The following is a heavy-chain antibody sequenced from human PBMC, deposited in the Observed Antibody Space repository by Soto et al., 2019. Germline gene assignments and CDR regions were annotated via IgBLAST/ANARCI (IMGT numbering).Heavy chain of an antibody. CDR3: ARHQGRESSITCCRPFDY. D-gene: IGHD2-2*01. CDR1: GGSISSSSNY. J-gene: IGHJ4*02. Sequence: SETLSLTCTVSGGSISSSSNYWGWVRQPPGQGLEWIGSIYHSGTTYYNPSFKSRVTMSVDTSKNQFSLKLSSVTAADTAIYYCARHQGRESSITCCRPFDYWGQGTLVTVSS. V-gene: IGHV4-39*01. CDR2: IYHSGTT.